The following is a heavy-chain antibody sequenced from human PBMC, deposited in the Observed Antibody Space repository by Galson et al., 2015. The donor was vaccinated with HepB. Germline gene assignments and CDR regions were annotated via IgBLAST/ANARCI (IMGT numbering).Heavy chain of an antibody. J-gene: IGHJ4*02. V-gene: IGHV3-7*03. CDR3: ARDDPGYGGYHL. CDR1: GFPFRTYW. D-gene: IGHD5-12*01. Sequence: SLRLSCAASGFPFRTYWMTWVRQAPRKRLEWVANMKEDGSKKYYVESAKGRFTISRDNAKNSLYLHMDSLRAEDTAVYYCARDDPGYGGYHLWGQGTLVTVSS. CDR2: MKEDGSKK.